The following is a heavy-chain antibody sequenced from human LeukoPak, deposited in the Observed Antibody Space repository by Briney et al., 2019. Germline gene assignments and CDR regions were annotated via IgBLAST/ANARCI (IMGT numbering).Heavy chain of an antibody. CDR3: ARDGSSSWYSTPSYYYYYYMDV. CDR1: GGSLSSGSYY. V-gene: IGHV4-61*02. Sequence: SQTLSLTCTVSGGSLSSGSYYWSWIRQPAGKGLEWIGRIYTSGSTNYNTSLKSRVTMSVDTSKNQFSLKLSSVTAADTAVYYCARDGSSSWYSTPSYYYYYYMDVWGKGTTVIVSS. D-gene: IGHD6-13*01. J-gene: IGHJ6*03. CDR2: IYTSGST.